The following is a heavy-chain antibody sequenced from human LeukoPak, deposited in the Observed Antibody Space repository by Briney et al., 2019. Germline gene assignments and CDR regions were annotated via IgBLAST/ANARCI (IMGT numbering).Heavy chain of an antibody. CDR3: ARMGVAGTGNWFDP. V-gene: IGHV4-59*01. J-gene: IGHJ5*02. Sequence: SETLSLTCTASGGSISSYYWSWIRQPPGKGLEWIGYIYYSGSTNYNPSLKSRVTISVDTSKNQFSLKLSSVTAADTAVYYCARMGVAGTGNWFDPWGQGTLVTASS. CDR1: GGSISSYY. CDR2: IYYSGST. D-gene: IGHD6-19*01.